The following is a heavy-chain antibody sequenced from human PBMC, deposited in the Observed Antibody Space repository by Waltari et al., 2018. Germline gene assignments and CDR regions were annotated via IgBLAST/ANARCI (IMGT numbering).Heavy chain of an antibody. CDR1: GFCFRAYW. V-gene: IGHV3-7*01. CDR2: IKQHGSEK. D-gene: IGHD3-22*01. CDR3: ARLYDSVTTFDY. Sequence: EVQLVESGGGLVQPGGSLGLSCAASGFCFRAYWMSWVRQAPGKGLEWTASIKQHGSEKRYVDSVKGRFTISRDDAKNSMYLQMDSLRAEDTAVYYCARLYDSVTTFDYWGQGVLVTVSS. J-gene: IGHJ4*02.